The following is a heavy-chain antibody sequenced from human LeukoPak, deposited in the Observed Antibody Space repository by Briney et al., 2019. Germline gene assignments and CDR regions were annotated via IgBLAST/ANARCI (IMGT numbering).Heavy chain of an antibody. CDR2: ISYDGSNK. J-gene: IGHJ4*02. Sequence: GRSLRLSCAASGFTFSSYAMHWVRQAPGKGLEWVAVISYDGSNKYYADSVKGRFTISRDNSKNTLYLQMNSLRADDTAVYYCAKDGPDWGSYFDYWGQGTLVTVSS. V-gene: IGHV3-30*04. CDR3: AKDGPDWGSYFDY. D-gene: IGHD7-27*01. CDR1: GFTFSSYA.